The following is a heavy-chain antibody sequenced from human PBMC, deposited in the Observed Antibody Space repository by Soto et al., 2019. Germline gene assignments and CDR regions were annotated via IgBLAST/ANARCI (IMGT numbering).Heavy chain of an antibody. CDR2: IYYGGSS. V-gene: IGHV4-39*01. Sequence: QLQLQESGPGLVKPSETLSLTCTVSGVSISSSSYYWGWFRQPPGKGLEWIGTIYYGGSSCSNPSLKSRVTISLDTSKNQFSLTLTSVTAADTAVYYCARHGSYWGQGTLVTVSS. CDR1: GVSISSSSYY. CDR3: ARHGSY. J-gene: IGHJ4*02.